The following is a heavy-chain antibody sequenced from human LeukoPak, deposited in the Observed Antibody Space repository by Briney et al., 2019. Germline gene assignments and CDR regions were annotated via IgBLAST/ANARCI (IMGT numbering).Heavy chain of an antibody. D-gene: IGHD2-21*01. V-gene: IGHV4-59*01. CDR3: ARGGSVVAFRYYFDY. Sequence: SETLSLTCTVSGGSISSYYWSWIRQPPGKGLEWIGYIYYSGSTNYNPSLKSRITISLDTSKNQFSLQLSSVTAVDAAVYYCARGGSVVAFRYYFDYWGQGTLVTVSS. CDR1: GGSISSYY. CDR2: IYYSGST. J-gene: IGHJ4*02.